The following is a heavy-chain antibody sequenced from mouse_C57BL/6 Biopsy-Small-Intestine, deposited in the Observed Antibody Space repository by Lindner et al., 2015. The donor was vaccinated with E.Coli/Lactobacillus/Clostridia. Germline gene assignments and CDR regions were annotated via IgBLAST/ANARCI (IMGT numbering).Heavy chain of an antibody. CDR2: INPRNGIT. Sequence: VQLQESGPELVKPGASVKISCKTSGYSFTGYYMHWVKQSLEKSLEWIGEINPRNGITTYNQNFKAKATLTVDKSSSTAYMQLKSLTSEDSAVYYCANLYGNYEGLYAMDYWGQGTSATVSS. CDR1: GYSFTGYY. J-gene: IGHJ4*01. D-gene: IGHD2-1*01. CDR3: ANLYGNYEGLYAMDY. V-gene: IGHV1-42*01.